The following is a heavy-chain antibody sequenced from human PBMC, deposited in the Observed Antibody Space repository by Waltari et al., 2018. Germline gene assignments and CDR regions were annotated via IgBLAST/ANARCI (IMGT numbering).Heavy chain of an antibody. D-gene: IGHD3-22*01. Sequence: EVQLVESGGGLVKPGGSLRLSCAASGFTFSSYSMNWVRQAPGKGLEWVSSISSSSSYIYYADSVKGRFTISRDNAKNSLYLQMNSLRAEDTAVYYCARVGETRYYDSSGYNYMDVWGKGTTVTVSS. V-gene: IGHV3-21*01. CDR1: GFTFSSYS. CDR2: ISSSSSYI. CDR3: ARVGETRYYDSSGYNYMDV. J-gene: IGHJ6*03.